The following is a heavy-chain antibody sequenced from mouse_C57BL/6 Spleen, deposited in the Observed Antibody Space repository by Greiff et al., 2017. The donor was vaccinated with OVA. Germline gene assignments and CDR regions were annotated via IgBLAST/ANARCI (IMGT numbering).Heavy chain of an antibody. CDR2: IDPETGGT. V-gene: IGHV1-15*01. CDR3: TRKGFITTVVYFDY. Sequence: VKLVESGAELVRPGASVTLSCKASGYTFTDYEMHWVKQTPVHGLEWIGAIDPETGGTAYNQKFKGKAILTADKSSSTAYMELRSLTSEDSAVYYCTRKGFITTVVYFDYWGQGTTLTVSS. CDR1: GYTFTDYE. J-gene: IGHJ2*01. D-gene: IGHD1-1*01.